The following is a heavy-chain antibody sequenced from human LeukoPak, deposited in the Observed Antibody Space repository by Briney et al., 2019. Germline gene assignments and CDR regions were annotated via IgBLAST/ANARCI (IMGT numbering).Heavy chain of an antibody. D-gene: IGHD3-22*01. CDR1: GYTFTSYY. CDR2: INPSGGST. CDR3: ATEDSSGYYTLRY. Sequence: ASVKVSCKASGYTFTSYYMHWVRQAPGQGLEWMGIINPSGGSTSYAQKFQGRVTMTRDMSTSTVYMELSSLRSEDTAVYYCATEDSSGYYTLRYWGQGTLVTVSS. J-gene: IGHJ4*02. V-gene: IGHV1-46*01.